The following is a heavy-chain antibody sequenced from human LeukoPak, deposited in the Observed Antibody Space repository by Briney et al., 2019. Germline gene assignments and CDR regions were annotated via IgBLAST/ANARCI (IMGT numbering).Heavy chain of an antibody. J-gene: IGHJ4*02. D-gene: IGHD3-10*01. CDR3: ARGRAGTY. CDR2: IKQDESEK. V-gene: IGHV3-7*01. CDR1: GFMFSNYW. Sequence: PGGSLRLSCAVSGFMFSNYWMSWVRQAPGKGLEWVANIKQDESEKYHVDFVKGRFTISRDNAKNSLYLQMNSLRAEDTAVYYCARGRAGTYWGQGTLVIVSS.